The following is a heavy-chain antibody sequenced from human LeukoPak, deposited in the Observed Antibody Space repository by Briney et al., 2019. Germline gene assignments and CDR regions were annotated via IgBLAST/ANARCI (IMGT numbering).Heavy chain of an antibody. V-gene: IGHV1-2*06. D-gene: IGHD5-18*01. CDR2: INPNSGGT. J-gene: IGHJ4*02. CDR3: ASRGYSYGYFDY. Sequence: ASVKVSCKASGYTSTGYYMHWVRQAPGQGLEWMGRINPNSGGTNYAQKFQGRVTMTRDTSISTAYMEPSRLRSDDTAVYYCASRGYSYGYFDYWGQGTLVTVSS. CDR1: GYTSTGYY.